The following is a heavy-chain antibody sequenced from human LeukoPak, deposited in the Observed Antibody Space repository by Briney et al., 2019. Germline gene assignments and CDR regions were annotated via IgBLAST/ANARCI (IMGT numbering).Heavy chain of an antibody. V-gene: IGHV1-69*04. CDR2: IIPILGIA. Sequence: GASVKVSCKASGGTFSSYAISWVRQAPGQGLEWMGRIIPILGIANYAQKFQGRVTITADKSTSTAYMELSSLRSEDTAVYYCARDPSPHNWNYHYFDYWGQGTLVTVSS. CDR3: ARDPSPHNWNYHYFDY. D-gene: IGHD1-7*01. CDR1: GGTFSSYA. J-gene: IGHJ4*02.